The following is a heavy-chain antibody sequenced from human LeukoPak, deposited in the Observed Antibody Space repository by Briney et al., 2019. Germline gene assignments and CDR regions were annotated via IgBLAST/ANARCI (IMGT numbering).Heavy chain of an antibody. J-gene: IGHJ4*02. V-gene: IGHV3-33*08. Sequence: GGSLRLSCAASGFTFSSSAMSWVRQAPGKGLEWVAVIWYDGSNKYYADSVKGRFTISRDNSKNTLYLQMNSLRAEDTAVYYCARVGVGGDYFDYWGQGTLVTVSS. D-gene: IGHD2-15*01. CDR2: IWYDGSNK. CDR3: ARVGVGGDYFDY. CDR1: GFTFSSSA.